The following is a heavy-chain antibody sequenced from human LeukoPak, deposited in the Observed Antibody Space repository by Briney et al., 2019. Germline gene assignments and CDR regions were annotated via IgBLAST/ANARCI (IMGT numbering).Heavy chain of an antibody. CDR2: ISSSSSYI. V-gene: IGHV3-21*01. J-gene: IGHJ4*02. CDR1: GFTFSSYS. CDR3: ARPDTAMVRGYYFDY. D-gene: IGHD5-18*01. Sequence: GGSLRLSCAASGFTFSSYSMNWVRQAPGKGLEWVLSISSSSSYIYYADSVKGRFTISRDNAKNSLYLQMNSLRAEDTAVYYCARPDTAMVRGYYFDYWGQGTLVTVSS.